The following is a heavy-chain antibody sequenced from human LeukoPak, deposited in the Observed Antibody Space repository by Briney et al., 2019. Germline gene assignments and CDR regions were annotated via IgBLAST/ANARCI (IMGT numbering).Heavy chain of an antibody. CDR3: AKDRSSRYDFWSGSFSHYYYYYMDV. Sequence: PGGSLRLSCAASGVTFSSYAMSWVRQAPGKGLEWVSAISGGSADYADSVKGRFSISIDNSKNTLYLQMNSLRAEDTAVYYCAKDRSSRYDFWSGSFSHYYYYYMDVWGKGTTVTVSS. D-gene: IGHD3-3*01. CDR1: GVTFSSYA. CDR2: ISGGSA. V-gene: IGHV3-23*01. J-gene: IGHJ6*03.